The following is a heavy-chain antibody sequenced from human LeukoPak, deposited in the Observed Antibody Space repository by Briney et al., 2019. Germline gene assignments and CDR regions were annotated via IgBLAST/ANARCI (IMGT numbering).Heavy chain of an antibody. CDR1: GGSFDDYY. CDR2: IHPSGTF. D-gene: IGHD5-24*01. J-gene: IGHJ4*02. V-gene: IGHV4-34*01. Sequence: SETLSLTCTAYGGSFDDYYCTWIRQPPGKGLEWIAEIHPSGTFYYNSSLRSRATISIDTSKTQFSLRLTSVTAADTAFYYCARGRDRSKAGDHWGQGTLVTVSS. CDR3: ARGRDRSKAGDH.